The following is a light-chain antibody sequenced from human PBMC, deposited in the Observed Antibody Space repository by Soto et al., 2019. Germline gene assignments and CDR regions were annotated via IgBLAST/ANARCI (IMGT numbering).Light chain of an antibody. CDR1: QSVRSY. CDR3: HQYDHSPQT. V-gene: IGKV3-15*01. CDR2: AAS. Sequence: VMTQSPATLPVSAGDRATLSCGGRQSVRSYLAWYQQKPGQAPRLLIHAASTRAPGIPARFSGSGSGTDFTLTISSLQPEDFAVYYCHQYDHSPQTVGQGTKVDIK. J-gene: IGKJ1*01.